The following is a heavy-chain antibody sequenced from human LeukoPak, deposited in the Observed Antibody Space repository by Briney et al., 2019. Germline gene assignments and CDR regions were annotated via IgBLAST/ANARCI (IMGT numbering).Heavy chain of an antibody. CDR1: GFTFSNAW. CDR2: IKSKTDGGTT. V-gene: IGHV3-15*01. CDR3: TTEVVVPAAMPEGWFDP. Sequence: GGSLRLSCAASGFTFSNAWMSWVRQAPGKGLEWVGRIKSKTDGGTTDYAAPVKGRFTISRDDSKNTLYLQMNSLKTEDTAVYYCTTEVVVPAAMPEGWFDPWGQGTLVTVSS. D-gene: IGHD2-2*01. J-gene: IGHJ5*02.